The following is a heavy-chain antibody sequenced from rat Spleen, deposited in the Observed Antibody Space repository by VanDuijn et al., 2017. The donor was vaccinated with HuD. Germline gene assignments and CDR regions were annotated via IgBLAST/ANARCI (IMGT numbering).Heavy chain of an antibody. J-gene: IGHJ2*01. CDR2: INKDSTVI. CDR1: GFNFNDYW. D-gene: IGHD5-1*01. Sequence: EVKLVESGGGLVQPGRSLKLSCAASGFNFNDYWMGWVRQAPGKGLEWIAEINKDSTVIKYTPSLKDKLTISRDNAQNTLYLQMSKVGSEDTAIYYCVREGVGVRYWGQGVMVTVSS. CDR3: VREGVGVRY. V-gene: IGHV4-2*01.